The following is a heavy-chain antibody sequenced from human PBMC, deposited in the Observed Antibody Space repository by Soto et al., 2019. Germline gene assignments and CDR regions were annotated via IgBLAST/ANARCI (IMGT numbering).Heavy chain of an antibody. Sequence: SETLSLTCTVSGGSISSYYWSWIRQPPGKGLEWIGYIYYSGSTNYNPSLKSRVTISVDTSKNQFSLKLSSVTAADTAVYYCARFGRYGEPYYFDYWGQGTLVTVS. V-gene: IGHV4-59*01. J-gene: IGHJ4*02. CDR1: GGSISSYY. D-gene: IGHD4-17*01. CDR3: ARFGRYGEPYYFDY. CDR2: IYYSGST.